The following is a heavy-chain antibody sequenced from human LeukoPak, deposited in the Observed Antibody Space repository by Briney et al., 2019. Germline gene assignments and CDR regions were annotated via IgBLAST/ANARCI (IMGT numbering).Heavy chain of an antibody. V-gene: IGHV3-21*04. Sequence: GGSLRLSCAASGFTLSRYSMNWVRQAPGKGLEWVSSISSGSSYIYYAGSVKGRFTISRDNAKNSLYLQMNSLRVEDTAVYYCARGIDYWGRGTLVTVSS. J-gene: IGHJ4*02. CDR2: ISSGSSYI. CDR3: ARGIDY. CDR1: GFTLSRYS.